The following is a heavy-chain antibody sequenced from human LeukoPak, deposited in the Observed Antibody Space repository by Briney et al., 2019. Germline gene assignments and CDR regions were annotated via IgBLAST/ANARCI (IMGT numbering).Heavy chain of an antibody. CDR1: GYTFTGYY. CDR3: ARDIAAAGTVWFDP. Sequence: ASVKVSCKASGYTFTGYYMHWVRQAPGQGLESMGWINPNSGGTNYAQKFQGRVTMTRDTSISTAYMELSRLRSDDTAVYYCARDIAAAGTVWFDPWGQGTLVTVPS. D-gene: IGHD6-13*01. CDR2: INPNSGGT. J-gene: IGHJ5*02. V-gene: IGHV1-2*02.